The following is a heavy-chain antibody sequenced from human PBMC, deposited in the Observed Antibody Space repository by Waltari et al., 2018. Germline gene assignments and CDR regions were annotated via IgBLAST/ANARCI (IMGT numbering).Heavy chain of an antibody. CDR3: ARDGPLQIQSWYSFDY. CDR1: GFTFSYHA. V-gene: IGHV3-30*07. CDR2: ISYDGSDE. J-gene: IGHJ4*02. D-gene: IGHD5-18*01. Sequence: QVQLVESGGGVVHPGRSLRLSCEASGFTFSYHAMRWVRQAPGKGLEWVAGISYDGSDEYYADSVRGRFTISRDDSKDTVNLQMNSLRPEDTAVYYCARDGPLQIQSWYSFDYWGQGTLVTVSS.